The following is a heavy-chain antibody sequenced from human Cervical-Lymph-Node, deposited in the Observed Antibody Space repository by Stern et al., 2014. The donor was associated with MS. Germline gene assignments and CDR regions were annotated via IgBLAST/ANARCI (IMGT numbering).Heavy chain of an antibody. CDR2: IYSTETT. Sequence: QVQLQESGPGLVKPSQTLSLTCTVSGGSISSGTYYWSWIRQSDGKGLEWIGRIYSTETTFSNPSLKSRVTISLDTSKNQFSRSLRSVTAADTAVYFCARERRPRYFDYWGQGTLVTVSS. CDR3: ARERRPRYFDY. D-gene: IGHD3-16*02. J-gene: IGHJ4*02. V-gene: IGHV4-61*02. CDR1: GGSISSGTYY.